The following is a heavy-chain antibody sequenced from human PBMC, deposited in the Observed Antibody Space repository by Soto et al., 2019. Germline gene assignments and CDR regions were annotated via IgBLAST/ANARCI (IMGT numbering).Heavy chain of an antibody. CDR2: ISFVGSDK. V-gene: IGHV3-30*18. D-gene: IGHD4-4*01. CDR3: AKDRTTGTQGLFYGLDV. CDR1: GFTFNRYG. Sequence: QMQLVESGGGVVQPGRSLRLSCVASGFTFNRYGMHWVRQAPGKGLEWVALISFVGSDKFYLDSVKGRFTLSRDNSKNTMFLQMNNLRSEDTALYYCAKDRTTGTQGLFYGLDVWGQGTTVTVSS. J-gene: IGHJ6*01.